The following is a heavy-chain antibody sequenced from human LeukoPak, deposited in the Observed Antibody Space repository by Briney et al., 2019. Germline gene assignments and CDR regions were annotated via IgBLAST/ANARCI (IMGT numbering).Heavy chain of an antibody. Sequence: PGGSLRLSCAASGFTFDDYAMHWVRQAPGKGLEWVSDTSWNSGSIGYAGSVKGRFTISRDNAKNSLYLQMNSLRAEDTALYYCAKDRYRSSWEAFDICGQGTMVTVSS. D-gene: IGHD6-13*01. J-gene: IGHJ3*02. CDR1: GFTFDDYA. V-gene: IGHV3-9*01. CDR3: AKDRYRSSWEAFDI. CDR2: TSWNSGSI.